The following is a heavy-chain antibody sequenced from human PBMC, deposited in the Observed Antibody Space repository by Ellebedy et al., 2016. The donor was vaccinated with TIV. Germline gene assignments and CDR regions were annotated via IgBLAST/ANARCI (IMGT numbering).Heavy chain of an antibody. CDR3: ARDMAWGNERVIDAFDI. J-gene: IGHJ3*02. CDR1: GFSVTNNY. CDR2: MSGSTITT. D-gene: IGHD7-27*01. V-gene: IGHV3-48*04. Sequence: GESLKISCAASGFSVTNNYMNWVRQAPGKGLEWVSYMSGSTITTYYADSVKGRFTISRDNAKNSLYLQMNSLRAEDTAVYYCARDMAWGNERVIDAFDIWGQGTMVTVSS.